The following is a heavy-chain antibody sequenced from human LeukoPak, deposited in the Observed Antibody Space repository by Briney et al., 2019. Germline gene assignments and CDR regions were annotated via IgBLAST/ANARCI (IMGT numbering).Heavy chain of an antibody. J-gene: IGHJ3*02. Sequence: SETPSLTCTVSGGSISSYYWGWIRQPAGKGLEWIGRIYTSGSTNHNPSLKSRVTMSVDTSKNQFSLKLSSVTAADTAVYYCARDSIAAAGWAFDIWGQGTMVTVSS. CDR2: IYTSGST. D-gene: IGHD6-13*01. CDR3: ARDSIAAAGWAFDI. V-gene: IGHV4-4*07. CDR1: GGSISSYY.